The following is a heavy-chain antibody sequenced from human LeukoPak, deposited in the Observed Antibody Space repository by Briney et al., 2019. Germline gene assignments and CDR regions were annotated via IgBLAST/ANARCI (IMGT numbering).Heavy chain of an antibody. Sequence: GGSLRLSCAASGFTVSSNYMSWVRQAPGKGLEWVSVIYSGGSTYYAGSEKGRFTIPRDNSKNTLYLQMNSLRAEDTAVYYCARDLVVFYCGGDCLGFDYWGEGALVTVSS. V-gene: IGHV3-53*01. CDR1: GFTVSSNY. D-gene: IGHD2-21*02. J-gene: IGHJ4*02. CDR3: ARDLVVFYCGGDCLGFDY. CDR2: IYSGGST.